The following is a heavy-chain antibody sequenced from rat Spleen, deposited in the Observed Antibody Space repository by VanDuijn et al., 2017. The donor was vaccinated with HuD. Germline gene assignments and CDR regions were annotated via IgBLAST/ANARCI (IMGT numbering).Heavy chain of an antibody. CDR2: ITNTGGST. J-gene: IGHJ3*01. Sequence: EVQLVESGGGLVQPGRSLKLSCVASGFSFNNYWMNWIRQAPGKGLEWVASITNTGGSTYYPDSVKGRFTISRDNAKSSLYLQMESLRSEDTATYYCVSHGARISSVACWGQGTLVTVSS. CDR1: GFSFNNYW. V-gene: IGHV5-31*01. D-gene: IGHD2-7*01. CDR3: VSHGARISSVAC.